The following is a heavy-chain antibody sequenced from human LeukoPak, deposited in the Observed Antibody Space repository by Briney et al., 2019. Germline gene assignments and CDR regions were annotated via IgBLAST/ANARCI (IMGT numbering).Heavy chain of an antibody. CDR1: GFTFSSYW. D-gene: IGHD2-15*01. Sequence: GGSLRLSCAASGFTFSSYWMHWVRQAPGKGLVWVSRINTDGSSTSYADSVKGRFTISRDNAKNTLYLQMNSLRAEDTAVYYCAKDRFVVVVADVFDYWGQGTLVTVSS. V-gene: IGHV3-74*01. CDR2: INTDGSST. J-gene: IGHJ4*02. CDR3: AKDRFVVVVADVFDY.